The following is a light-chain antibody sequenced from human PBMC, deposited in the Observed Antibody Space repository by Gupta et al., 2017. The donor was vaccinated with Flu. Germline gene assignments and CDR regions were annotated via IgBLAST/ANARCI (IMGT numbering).Light chain of an antibody. CDR3: QQTYVFPPT. CDR2: SAS. V-gene: IGKV1-39*01. CDR1: ENINTY. Sequence: IQMTQSPSSLYASVGDRVSITCRASENINTYVNWYRQRPGESPRLLVYSASNLQGGVPSRFSGTGSGTEFSFTITSLQPGDFATYYCQQTYVFPPTFGQGT. J-gene: IGKJ2*01.